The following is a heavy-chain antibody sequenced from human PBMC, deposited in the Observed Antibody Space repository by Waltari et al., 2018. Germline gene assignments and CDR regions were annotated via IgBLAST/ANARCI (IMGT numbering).Heavy chain of an antibody. CDR1: GYTLTELS. CDR3: ARRGLLLWFGESNDAFDI. D-gene: IGHD3-10*01. Sequence: QVQLVQSGAEVKKPGASVKVSCKVSGYTLTELSMHWVRQAPGKGLEWVAVISYDGSNKYYADSVKGRFTISRDNSKNTLYLQMNSLRAEDTAVYYCARRGLLLWFGESNDAFDIWGQGTMVTVSS. CDR2: ISYDGSNK. V-gene: IGHV3-30-3*01. J-gene: IGHJ3*02.